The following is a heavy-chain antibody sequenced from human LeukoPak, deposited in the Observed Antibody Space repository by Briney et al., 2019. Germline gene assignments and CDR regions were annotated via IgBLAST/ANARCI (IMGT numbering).Heavy chain of an antibody. CDR3: AKDRGFSSGSVDY. V-gene: IGHV3-23*01. J-gene: IGHJ4*02. D-gene: IGHD3-22*01. CDR1: GFTFSNYA. Sequence: GGSLRLSCAASGFTFSNYAMSWVRQAPGKGLEWVSGISGSGGSTYYADSVKGRFTISRDNSKNTPYLQMNSLRAEDTAVYYCAKDRGFSSGSVDYWGQGTLVTVSS. CDR2: ISGSGGST.